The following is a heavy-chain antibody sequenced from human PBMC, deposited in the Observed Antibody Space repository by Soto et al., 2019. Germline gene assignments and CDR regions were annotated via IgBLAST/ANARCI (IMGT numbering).Heavy chain of an antibody. CDR3: AREVQVHTPAFVY. D-gene: IGHD2-15*01. V-gene: IGHV1-69*19. CDR2: ISPMFGEA. Sequence: QVQLVQSGAEMKKPGSSVKVSCQSSGGTFNTYAMNWVRQAPGQGPEWMGDISPMFGEANYAPKFQGRVTITADESTGTSYMQLSSLTSEDTALYFCAREVQVHTPAFVYWGQRTLVTVSS. J-gene: IGHJ4*02. CDR1: GGTFNTYA.